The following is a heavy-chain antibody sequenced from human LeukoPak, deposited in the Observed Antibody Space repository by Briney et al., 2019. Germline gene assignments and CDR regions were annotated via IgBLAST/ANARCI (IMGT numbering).Heavy chain of an antibody. V-gene: IGHV4-59*01. CDR1: GGSISSYY. J-gene: IGHJ6*02. CDR3: AAHSSSYYPYYSYYAMDV. CDR2: IYYSGST. D-gene: IGHD6-13*01. Sequence: SETLSLTCTVSGGSISSYYWSWIRQPPGKGLEWIGYIYYSGSTNYNPSLKSRVTISVGTSKNQFSLKLSSVTAADTAVYSCAAHSSSYYPYYSYYAMDVWGQGTTVTVSS.